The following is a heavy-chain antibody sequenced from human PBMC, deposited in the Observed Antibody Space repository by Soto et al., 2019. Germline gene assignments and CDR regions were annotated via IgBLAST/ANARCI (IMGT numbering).Heavy chain of an antibody. V-gene: IGHV1-69*06. CDR2: IITIFDTP. Sequence: QVQLVQSGAEVKKPGSSVKVSCKASGGTFKNYAIRWVRQAPGQGLEWMGGIITIFDTPDYAQKFQGRVTITADKSRTIVYMELSSLRSEDTAVYYCARGPPRRDGYNTNWGQGTLVTVSS. CDR3: ARGPPRRDGYNTN. CDR1: GGTFKNYA. J-gene: IGHJ4*02. D-gene: IGHD2-8*01.